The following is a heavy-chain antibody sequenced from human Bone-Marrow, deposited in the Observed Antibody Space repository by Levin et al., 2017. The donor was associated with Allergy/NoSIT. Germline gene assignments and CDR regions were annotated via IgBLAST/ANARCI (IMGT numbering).Heavy chain of an antibody. D-gene: IGHD3-3*01. CDR2: MNPNSGDT. Sequence: ASVKVSCKASGYTFSSYNINWVRQAPGQGLEWMGWMNPNSGDTGYAQNFQGRVTLTRNTSISTVYMELSSLRSEDTAVYYCAKCISGFGITLFGVGLDPWGQGTLVTVSS. J-gene: IGHJ5*02. V-gene: IGHV1-8*01. CDR3: AKCISGFGITLFGVGLDP. CDR1: GYTFSSYN.